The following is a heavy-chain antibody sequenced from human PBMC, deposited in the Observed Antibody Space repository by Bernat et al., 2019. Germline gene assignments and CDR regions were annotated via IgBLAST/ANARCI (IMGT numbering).Heavy chain of an antibody. CDR2: ISGSGGST. J-gene: IGHJ4*02. CDR3: AKSRPYYYGSGEIDY. D-gene: IGHD3-10*01. Sequence: EVQLLASGGGLVQPGGSLRLSCAASGFTFSSYAMSWVRQAPGKGLEWVSAISGSGGSTYSADSVKGRFTISRDNSKNTLYLQMNSLRAEDTAVYYCAKSRPYYYGSGEIDYWDQGSLVTVSS. CDR1: GFTFSSYA. V-gene: IGHV3-23*01.